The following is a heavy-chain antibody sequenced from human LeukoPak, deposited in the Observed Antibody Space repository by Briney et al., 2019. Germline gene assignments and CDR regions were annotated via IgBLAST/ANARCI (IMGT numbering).Heavy chain of an antibody. V-gene: IGHV4-34*01. Sequence: SETLSLTCAVYGGSFSGYYWSWIRQPPGKGLEWIGEINHSGSTNYNPSLKSRVTISVDTSKNQFSLKLSSVTAADTAVYYCASGPSSSWYYYYGMDVWGQGTTVTVSS. D-gene: IGHD6-13*01. J-gene: IGHJ6*02. CDR3: ASGPSSSWYYYYGMDV. CDR2: INHSGST. CDR1: GGSFSGYY.